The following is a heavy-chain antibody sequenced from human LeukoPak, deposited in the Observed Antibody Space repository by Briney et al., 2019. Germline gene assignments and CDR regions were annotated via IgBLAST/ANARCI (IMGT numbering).Heavy chain of an antibody. CDR1: GFIFSSYA. CDR3: ALNSPGY. V-gene: IGHV3-23*01. Sequence: GGSVRLSCAASGFIFSSYAMSWVRQAPGKGLEWVSTVSGSGASTYYADSVKGRFTISRDNSKNTLYLQMNSLRAEDTAVYYCALNSPGYWGQGTLVTVSS. J-gene: IGHJ4*02. CDR2: VSGSGAST. D-gene: IGHD2-8*02.